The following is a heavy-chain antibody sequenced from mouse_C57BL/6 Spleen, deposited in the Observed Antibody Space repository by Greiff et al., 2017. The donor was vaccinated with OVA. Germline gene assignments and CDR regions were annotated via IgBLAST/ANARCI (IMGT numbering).Heavy chain of an antibody. Sequence: VQLQQSGAELARPGASVKLSCKASGYTFTSYGISWVKQRTGQGLEWIGEIYPRSGNTYYNEKFKGKATLTADKSSSTAYMELRSLTSEDSAVYFCAKATAQADYYAMDYWGQGTSVTVSS. D-gene: IGHD3-2*02. CDR1: GYTFTSYG. V-gene: IGHV1-81*01. CDR3: AKATAQADYYAMDY. J-gene: IGHJ4*01. CDR2: IYPRSGNT.